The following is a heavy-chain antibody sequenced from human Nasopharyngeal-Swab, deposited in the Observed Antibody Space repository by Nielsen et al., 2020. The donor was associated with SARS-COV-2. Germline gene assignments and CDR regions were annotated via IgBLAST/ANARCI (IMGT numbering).Heavy chain of an antibody. CDR2: ISSSSSYI. V-gene: IGHV3-21*01. Sequence: GESLKISCAASGFTFSSYSMNWVRQAPGKGLEWVSSISSSSSYIYYADSVKGRFTISRDNAKNTLYLQMNSLRAEDTAVYYCARARGDLGYWGQGTPVTVSS. CDR3: ARARGDLGY. CDR1: GFTFSSYS. J-gene: IGHJ4*02. D-gene: IGHD5-12*01.